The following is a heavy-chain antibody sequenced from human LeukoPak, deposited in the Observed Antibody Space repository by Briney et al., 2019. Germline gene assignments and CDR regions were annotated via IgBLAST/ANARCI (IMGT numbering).Heavy chain of an antibody. V-gene: IGHV1-8*01. Sequence: GASVKVSCKASGYTFTSYDINWVRQATGQGLEWMGWMNPNRGNTGYAQKFQGRVTMTRNTSISTAYVELSSLRSEDTAVYYCASGDGYNGSLDYWGQGTLVTVSS. CDR3: ASGDGYNGSLDY. CDR2: MNPNRGNT. CDR1: GYTFTSYD. J-gene: IGHJ4*02. D-gene: IGHD5-24*01.